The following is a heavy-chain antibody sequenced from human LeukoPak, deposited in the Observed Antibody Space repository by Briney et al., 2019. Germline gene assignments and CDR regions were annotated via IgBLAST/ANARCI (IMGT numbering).Heavy chain of an antibody. CDR1: GDSIWTSSSY. CDR2: LSSGGNT. Sequence: SETLSLTCSVSGDSIWTSSSYWVWIRQSPERGLEWIGSLSSGGNTYYHPSLKSRLSISADTANNQLSLRLSSVTAADTAVYYCSRDRTLWATTEGYFDYWGQGIQVTVAS. J-gene: IGHJ4*02. CDR3: SRDRTLWATTEGYFDY. V-gene: IGHV4-39*07. D-gene: IGHD1-26*01.